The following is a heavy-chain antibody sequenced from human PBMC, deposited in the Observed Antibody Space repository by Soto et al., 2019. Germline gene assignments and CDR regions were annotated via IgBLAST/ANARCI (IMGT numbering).Heavy chain of an antibody. J-gene: IGHJ5*02. V-gene: IGHV4-4*07. Sequence: QVHLQESGPGLVKPSETLSLTCSVSGGTISGYYWTWIRQPAGKGLEWIGRIYSSGNTKYNPSLQSRVTMSLDTSNNQFSLRLTSATAADTAVYYCARGQRFSDCFDPWGQGTLVTVSS. CDR3: ARGQRFSDCFDP. CDR1: GGTISGYY. D-gene: IGHD3-3*01. CDR2: IYSSGNT.